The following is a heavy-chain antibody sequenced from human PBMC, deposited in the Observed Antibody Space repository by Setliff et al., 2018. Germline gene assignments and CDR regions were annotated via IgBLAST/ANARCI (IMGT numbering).Heavy chain of an antibody. CDR3: ATVDIVATITGGYYFDY. CDR1: GGTFSSYA. V-gene: IGHV1-69*06. J-gene: IGHJ4*02. Sequence: SVKVSCKASGGTFSSYAITWVRQAPGQGLEWMGGIIPIFGTAKYAQKFQGRVTMTEDTSTDTAYMELSSLRSEDTAVYYCATVDIVATITGGYYFDYWGQGTLVTAPQ. D-gene: IGHD5-12*01. CDR2: IIPIFGTA.